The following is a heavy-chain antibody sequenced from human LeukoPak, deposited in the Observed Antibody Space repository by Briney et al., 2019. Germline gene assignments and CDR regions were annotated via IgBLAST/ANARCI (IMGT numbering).Heavy chain of an antibody. Sequence: GGSLRLSCAPSGFTFSTYWMSWVGQAPGKGLEGVANIKEDGSEKYYVDSVKGRFTSSRDNAKNSLYLQMTGLRVEDTAAYYCAGLGGTVTWDYWGQGTLVTVSS. CDR1: GFTFSTYW. V-gene: IGHV3-7*01. D-gene: IGHD4-17*01. CDR3: AGLGGTVTWDY. J-gene: IGHJ4*02. CDR2: IKEDGSEK.